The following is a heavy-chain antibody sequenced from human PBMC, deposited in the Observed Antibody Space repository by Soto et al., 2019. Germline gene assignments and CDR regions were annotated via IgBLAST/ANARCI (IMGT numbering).Heavy chain of an antibody. CDR3: ARDYSYSGSGSHAANLYYYYGMDV. J-gene: IGHJ6*02. CDR1: GYTFTSYY. D-gene: IGHD3-10*01. Sequence: ASVKVSCKASGYTFTSYYMHWVRQAPGQGLEWMGIIDPSGGSTSYAQKFQGRVTMTRDTSTSTVYMELSSLRSEDTAVYYCARDYSYSGSGSHAANLYYYYGMDVCGQRTTVTVSS. CDR2: IDPSGGST. V-gene: IGHV1-46*01.